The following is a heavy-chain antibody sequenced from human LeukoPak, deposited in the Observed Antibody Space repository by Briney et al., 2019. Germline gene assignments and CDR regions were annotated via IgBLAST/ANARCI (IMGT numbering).Heavy chain of an antibody. D-gene: IGHD3-22*01. CDR2: ISYDGSSK. J-gene: IGHJ4*02. CDR3: ARGRYYYDSSALMGDFDY. CDR1: GFTFSSYA. V-gene: IGHV3-30-3*01. Sequence: GRSLRLSCAASGFTFSSYAMHWVRQAPGKGLEWGAVISYDGSSKYCADSVKGRFTISRDNSKDTLYLQMNSLRAEDTAVYYCARGRYYYDSSALMGDFDYWGQGTLVTVSS.